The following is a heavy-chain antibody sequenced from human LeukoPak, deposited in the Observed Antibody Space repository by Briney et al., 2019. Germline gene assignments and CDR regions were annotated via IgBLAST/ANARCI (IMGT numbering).Heavy chain of an antibody. CDR2: IYYSGST. CDR1: GGSISSSSYY. CDR3: ARDTDFWSGYYTGVGFSRVIEHYYGMDV. J-gene: IGHJ6*02. Sequence: SETLSLTCTVSGGSISSSSYYWGWIRQPPGKGLEWIGSIYYSGSTYYNPSLKSRVTISVDTSKNQFSLKLSSVTAADTAVYYCARDTDFWSGYYTGVGFSRVIEHYYGMDVWGQGTTVTVSS. D-gene: IGHD3-3*01. V-gene: IGHV4-39*07.